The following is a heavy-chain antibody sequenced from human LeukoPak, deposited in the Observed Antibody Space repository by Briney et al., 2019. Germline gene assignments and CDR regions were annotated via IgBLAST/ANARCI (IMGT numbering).Heavy chain of an antibody. V-gene: IGHV3-72*01. D-gene: IGHD5-18*01. CDR1: GFTFSDHD. J-gene: IGHJ6*03. CDR3: ARDKYSLRTEYYYYYMDV. Sequence: PGGSLRLSCAASGFTFSDHDMDWVRQAPGKGLQWVGRSRNTASIYTTKYAASVKGRFTISRDNAKNSLYLQMNSLRAEDTAVYYRARDKYSLRTEYYYYYMDVWGKGTTVTISS. CDR2: SRNTASIYTT.